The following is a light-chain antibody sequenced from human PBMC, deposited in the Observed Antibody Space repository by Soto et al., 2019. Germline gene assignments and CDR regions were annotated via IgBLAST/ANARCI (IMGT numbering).Light chain of an antibody. CDR3: QVWDSSSDHYV. Sequence: SYELTQPPSVSVAPGQTARITCGGNNIGTKSVHWSQQRPGQAPELVVYDDSDRPSGIPERFSGSNSGNTATLTISRVEAGDEADYYSQVWDSSSDHYVFGNGTKVTVL. V-gene: IGLV3-21*02. CDR2: DDS. J-gene: IGLJ1*01. CDR1: NIGTKS.